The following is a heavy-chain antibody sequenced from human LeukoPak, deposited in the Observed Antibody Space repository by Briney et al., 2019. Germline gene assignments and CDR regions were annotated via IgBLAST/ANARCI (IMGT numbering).Heavy chain of an antibody. J-gene: IGHJ5*02. V-gene: IGHV1-2*02. CDR3: ARELGTTSIHWFDP. CDR1: GYTFTGYY. D-gene: IGHD2-2*01. Sequence: AAVKVSCKASGYTFTGYYIHWVRQAPGRGLEWMGWINPNSGGTNYAQRFQGRVTMTRDTSISTAYMELSRLRSDDTAVYYCARELGTTSIHWFDPWGQGTLVTVSS. CDR2: INPNSGGT.